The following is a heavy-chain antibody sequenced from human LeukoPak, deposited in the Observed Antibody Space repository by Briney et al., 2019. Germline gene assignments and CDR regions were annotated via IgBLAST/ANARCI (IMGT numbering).Heavy chain of an antibody. CDR2: IIPILGIA. J-gene: IGHJ6*02. Sequence: SVKVSCKASGGTFISYAISWVRQAPGQGLEWMGRIIPILGIANYAQKFQGRVTITAHKSTSTAYMELSSLRPEDTAVYYCASLVYYYGSGSSMSYYYYYGMDVWGQGTTVTVSS. CDR3: ASLVYYYGSGSSMSYYYYYGMDV. D-gene: IGHD3-10*01. V-gene: IGHV1-69*04. CDR1: GGTFISYA.